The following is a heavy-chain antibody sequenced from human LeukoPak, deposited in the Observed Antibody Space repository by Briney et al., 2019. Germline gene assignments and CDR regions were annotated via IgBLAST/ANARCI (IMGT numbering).Heavy chain of an antibody. V-gene: IGHV1-8*02. CDR3: ARSVAGIYYYYYGMDV. D-gene: IGHD6-19*01. CDR1: GYTFTGYY. Sequence: ASVKVSCKASGYTFTGYYMHWVRQAPGQGLEWMGWMNPNSGNTGYAQKFQGRVTMTRNTSISTAYMELSSLRSEDTAVYYCARSVAGIYYYYYGMDVWGQGTTVTVSS. CDR2: MNPNSGNT. J-gene: IGHJ6*02.